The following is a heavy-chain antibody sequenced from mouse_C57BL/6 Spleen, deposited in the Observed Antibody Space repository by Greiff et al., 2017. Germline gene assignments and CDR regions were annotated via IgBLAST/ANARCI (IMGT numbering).Heavy chain of an antibody. D-gene: IGHD2-4*01. CDR1: GFTFSSYG. J-gene: IGHJ3*01. CDR2: ISSGGSYT. V-gene: IGHV5-6*01. CDR3: ARQGDDYDGFAC. Sequence: EVHLVESGGDLVKPGGSLKLSCAASGFTFSSYGMSWVRQTPDKRLEWVATISSGGSYTYYPDSVKGRFTISRDNAKTTLYLQMSSLKSEDTAMYYCARQGDDYDGFACWGQGTLVTVSA.